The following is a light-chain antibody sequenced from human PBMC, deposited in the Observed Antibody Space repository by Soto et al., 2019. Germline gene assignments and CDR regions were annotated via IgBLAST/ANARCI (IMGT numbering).Light chain of an antibody. J-gene: IGKJ5*01. CDR3: QQLNSYPIT. Sequence: IQMTQSPSTLSASVGDRVTIPFRASQSISSWLAWYQQKPGKAPKLLIYAASTLQSGVPSRFSGSGSGTEFTLTISSLQPEDFATYYCQQLNSYPITFGQGTRLEIK. CDR2: AAS. V-gene: IGKV1-5*01. CDR1: QSISSW.